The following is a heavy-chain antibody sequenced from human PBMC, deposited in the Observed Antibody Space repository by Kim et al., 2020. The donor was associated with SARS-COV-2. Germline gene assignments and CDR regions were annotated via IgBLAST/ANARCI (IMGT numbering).Heavy chain of an antibody. CDR2: MYYSGGT. CDR3: ARDHLSGDTVGAFDT. V-gene: IGHV4-30-2*01. CDR1: CASISSRDYS. Sequence: SETLSLTCAVSCASISSRDYSWSWIRQPPGKGLEWIGYMYYSGGTYYNPSLKSRVTISVDGSKNQFSLKLTSVTAADTAVYYCARDHLSGDTVGAFDTWG. D-gene: IGHD2-15*01. J-gene: IGHJ5*01.